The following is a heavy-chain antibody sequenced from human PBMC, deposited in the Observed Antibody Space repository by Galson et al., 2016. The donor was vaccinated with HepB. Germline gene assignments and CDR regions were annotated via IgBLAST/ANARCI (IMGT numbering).Heavy chain of an antibody. CDR3: ARGAEWLALWYFDY. J-gene: IGHJ4*02. CDR1: GFTFTSYS. D-gene: IGHD6-19*01. CDR2: ISSSSTYI. V-gene: IGHV3-21*01. Sequence: SLRLSCAASGFTFTSYSMNWVRQAPGKGLEWVSSISSSSTYIYYADSVKGRFTISRDNAKNSLYLQINSLRADDTAVYYCARGAEWLALWYFDYWGQGTQVTVSS.